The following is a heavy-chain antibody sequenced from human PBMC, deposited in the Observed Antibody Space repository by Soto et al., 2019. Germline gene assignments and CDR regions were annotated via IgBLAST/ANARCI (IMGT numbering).Heavy chain of an antibody. CDR3: ARGPKYSSGWYWFDP. V-gene: IGHV4-38-2*02. Sequence: SETLSLTCTVSGYSISSGYYWGWIRQPPGKGLEWIGSIYHSGSTYYNPSLKSRVTISVDTSKNQFSLKLSSVTAADTAVYYCARGPKYSSGWYWFDPWGQGTLVTVSS. CDR1: GYSISSGYY. J-gene: IGHJ5*02. D-gene: IGHD6-19*01. CDR2: IYHSGST.